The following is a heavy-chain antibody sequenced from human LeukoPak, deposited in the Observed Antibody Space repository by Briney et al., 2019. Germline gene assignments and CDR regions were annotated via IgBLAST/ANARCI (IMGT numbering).Heavy chain of an antibody. D-gene: IGHD2-21*01. Sequence: GGSLRLSCATSGFTFSTFWMHWVRQAPGKGLVWVSRINHDGSSTNYADSVKGRFTISRDNSKNTLYLQMNSLRAEDTAVYYCAKGLLWSLDYWGQGTLVTVSS. J-gene: IGHJ4*02. CDR3: AKGLLWSLDY. CDR2: INHDGSST. V-gene: IGHV3-74*01. CDR1: GFTFSTFW.